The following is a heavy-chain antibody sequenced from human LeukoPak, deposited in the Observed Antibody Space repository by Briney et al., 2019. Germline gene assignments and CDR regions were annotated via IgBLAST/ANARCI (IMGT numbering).Heavy chain of an antibody. D-gene: IGHD2-2*01. CDR3: ARSTVVPAAPFDY. Sequence: SQTLSLTCIVSGGSISSGDYYWSWIRQPPGKGLEWIGYIYYSGSTYYNSSLKSRVTISVDTSKNQFSLKLSSVTAADTAVYYCARSTVVPAAPFDYWGQGTLVTVSS. CDR1: GGSISSGDYY. V-gene: IGHV4-30-4*08. J-gene: IGHJ4*02. CDR2: IYYSGST.